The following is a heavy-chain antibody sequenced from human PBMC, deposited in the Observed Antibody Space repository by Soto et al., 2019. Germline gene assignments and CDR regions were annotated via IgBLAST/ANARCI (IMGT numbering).Heavy chain of an antibody. CDR1: GFTFSNAW. CDR2: IKSKTDGGTT. Sequence: PGGSLRLSCAASGFTFSNAWMSWVRQAPGKGLEWVGRIKSKTDGGTTDYAAPVKGRFTISRDDSKNTLYLQMNSLKTEDTAVYYCTTAPSHNCNYSGYWGQGTLVTVSS. J-gene: IGHJ4*02. D-gene: IGHD1-1*01. CDR3: TTAPSHNCNYSGY. V-gene: IGHV3-15*01.